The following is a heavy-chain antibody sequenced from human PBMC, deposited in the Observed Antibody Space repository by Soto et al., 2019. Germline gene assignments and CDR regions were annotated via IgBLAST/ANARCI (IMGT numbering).Heavy chain of an antibody. CDR1: GFTVSSNY. D-gene: IGHD2-15*01. J-gene: IGHJ3*02. CDR2: IYSGCST. V-gene: IGHV3-66*01. Sequence: EVQLVESGGGLVQPGGSLRLSCAASGFTVSSNYMSWVRQAPGKGLEWVSGIYSGCSTYYADSVKGRFTISRDNSNITLYLQMNRLRAEDTAVYYCARVTTPFVAFDIWGQGTMVTVSS. CDR3: ARVTTPFVAFDI.